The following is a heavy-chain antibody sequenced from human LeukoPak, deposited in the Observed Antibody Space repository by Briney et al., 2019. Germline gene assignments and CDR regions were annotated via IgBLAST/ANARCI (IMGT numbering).Heavy chain of an antibody. CDR2: TYYRSNWFG. V-gene: IGHV6-1*01. CDR1: GDSVSSNSAA. Sequence: SQTLSLTCAISGDSVSSNSAAWHWIRQSPSRGLEWLGRTYYRSNWFGDYAVSVKSRMTINPDTSKNQFSLQLSSVTPEDTAVYFCARVREFYGDFDYWGQGTLVTVSS. J-gene: IGHJ4*02. D-gene: IGHD4-17*01. CDR3: ARVREFYGDFDY.